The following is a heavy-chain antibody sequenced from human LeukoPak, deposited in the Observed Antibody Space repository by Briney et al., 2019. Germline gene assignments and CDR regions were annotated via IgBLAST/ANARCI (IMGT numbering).Heavy chain of an antibody. Sequence: PSETLSLTCAVYGGSFSGYYWSWIRQPPGKGLEWIGEINHSGSTNYNPSLKSRVTISVDTSKNQFSLELSSVTAADTAVYYCAGGRGYGGNSLNSYFDYWGQGTLVTVSS. CDR3: AGGRGYGGNSLNSYFDY. CDR1: GGSFSGYY. J-gene: IGHJ4*02. V-gene: IGHV4-34*01. D-gene: IGHD4-23*01. CDR2: INHSGST.